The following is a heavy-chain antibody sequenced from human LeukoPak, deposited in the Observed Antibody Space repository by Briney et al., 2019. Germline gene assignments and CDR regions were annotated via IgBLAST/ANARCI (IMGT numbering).Heavy chain of an antibody. J-gene: IGHJ3*02. V-gene: IGHV3-23*01. CDR1: GFTFSSYA. CDR2: VSGSGAHT. CDR3: AKDLRRTIFGVVDAFDI. D-gene: IGHD3-3*01. Sequence: PGGSLRLSCAASGFTFSSYAMTWVRQAPGKGLQWVSAVSGSGAHTYYADSVKGRFTISRDNSRDTLYLQMNSLRAEDTAVYYCAKDLRRTIFGVVDAFDIWGQGTMVTVSS.